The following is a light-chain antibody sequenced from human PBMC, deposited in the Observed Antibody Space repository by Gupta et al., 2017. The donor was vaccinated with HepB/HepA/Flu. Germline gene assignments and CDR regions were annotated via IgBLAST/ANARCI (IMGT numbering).Light chain of an antibody. CDR2: WAS. CDR1: QSGFYSSNNNNY. J-gene: IGKJ1*01. Sequence: DIVMTQSPYSLSVSLGESATINFKSSQSGFYSSNNNNYLAWYQQKPGQPPKLLIYWASTRESGVPDRFSGSGSGTDFTLTISSLQAEDVAVYYCQQYYSTPWTFGQGTKVEIK. V-gene: IGKV4-1*01. CDR3: QQYYSTPWT.